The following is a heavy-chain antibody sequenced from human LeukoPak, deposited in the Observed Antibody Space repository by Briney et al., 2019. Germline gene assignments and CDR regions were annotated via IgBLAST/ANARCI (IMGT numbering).Heavy chain of an antibody. CDR1: GYTFTVYY. D-gene: IGHD2-2*01. CDR3: ARDYCSSTSCLFDY. Sequence: GASVKVSCKASGYTFTVYYMHWVRQAPGQGLEWMGRINPNSGGTNYAQKFQGRVTMTRDTSISTAYMELSRLRSDDTAVYYCARDYCSSTSCLFDYWGQGTLVTVSS. CDR2: INPNSGGT. V-gene: IGHV1-2*06. J-gene: IGHJ4*02.